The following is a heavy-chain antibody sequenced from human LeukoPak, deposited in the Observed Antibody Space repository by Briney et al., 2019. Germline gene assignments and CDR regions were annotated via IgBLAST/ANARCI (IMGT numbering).Heavy chain of an antibody. J-gene: IGHJ4*02. CDR2: INTNTGNP. CDR3: ARVGGGGYKTLYYYDSSGYQLDY. V-gene: IGHV7-4-1*02. CDR1: GYTFTSYA. D-gene: IGHD3-22*01. Sequence: ASVKVSCKASGYTFTSYAMNWVRQAPGQGLEWMGWINTNTGNPTYAQGFTGRFVFSLDTSVSTAYLQISSLKAEDTAVYYCARVGGGGYKTLYYYDSSGYQLDYWGQGTLVTVSS.